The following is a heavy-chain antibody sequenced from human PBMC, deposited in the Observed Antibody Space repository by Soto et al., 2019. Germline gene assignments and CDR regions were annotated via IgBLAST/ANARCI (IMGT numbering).Heavy chain of an antibody. CDR2: ISGSGGST. CDR3: AKQVSYGDYVYYFDY. CDR1: GFTFSSYA. Sequence: GGSLRLSCAASGFTFSSYAMSWVRQAPGKGLEWVSAISGSGGSTYYADSVKGRFTISRDNSKNTLYRQMNSLRAEDTAVYYCAKQVSYGDYVYYFDYWGQGTLVTVSS. V-gene: IGHV3-23*01. D-gene: IGHD4-17*01. J-gene: IGHJ4*02.